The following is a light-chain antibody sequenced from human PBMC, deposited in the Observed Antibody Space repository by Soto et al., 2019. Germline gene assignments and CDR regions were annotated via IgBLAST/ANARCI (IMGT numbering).Light chain of an antibody. CDR3: QQSYSTPYT. CDR1: QSISSY. J-gene: IGKJ2*01. Sequence: DIQMTQSPSSLSASVGDRVTITCRASQSISSYLNWYQQKPGKAPKVLIYAASSLQSGVPSRFSGSGSGTGFTPTISSLQPEDFATYYCQQSYSTPYTFGQGTKLEIK. V-gene: IGKV1-39*01. CDR2: AAS.